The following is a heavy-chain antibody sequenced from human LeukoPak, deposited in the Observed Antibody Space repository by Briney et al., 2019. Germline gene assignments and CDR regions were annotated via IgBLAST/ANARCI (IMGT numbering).Heavy chain of an antibody. J-gene: IGHJ4*02. CDR1: GGSISRGGYS. CDR2: IYHSGST. CDR3: ARTHYDILTH. Sequence: SQSLSLTCAVSGGSISRGGYSWGWIRQPPGKGLEWIGYIYHSGSTYYNPSLKSRVTISVDRSKNQFSLKLSSVTAADTAVYYCARTHYDILTHWGQGTLVTVSS. V-gene: IGHV4-30-2*01. D-gene: IGHD3-9*01.